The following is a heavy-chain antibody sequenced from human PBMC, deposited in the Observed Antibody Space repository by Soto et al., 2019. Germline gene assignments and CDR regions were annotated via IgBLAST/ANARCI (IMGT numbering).Heavy chain of an antibody. CDR2: IWYDGSNK. CDR3: ARDLTVTTKPHYYMDV. D-gene: IGHD4-17*01. J-gene: IGHJ6*03. Sequence: GGSLRLSCAASGFTFSSYGMHWVRQAPGKGLEWVAVIWYDGSNKYYADSVKGRFTISRDNSKNTLYLQMNSLRAEDTAVYYCARDLTVTTKPHYYMDVWGKGTTVTVSS. CDR1: GFTFSSYG. V-gene: IGHV3-33*01.